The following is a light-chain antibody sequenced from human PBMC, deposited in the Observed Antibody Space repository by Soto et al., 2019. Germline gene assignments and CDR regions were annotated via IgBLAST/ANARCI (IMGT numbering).Light chain of an antibody. CDR3: QQYNNWPPWT. CDR2: GAS. J-gene: IGKJ1*01. Sequence: EIVMTQSPATLSVSPGERATLSCRASQSVSSNFAWYHQKPGQAPRLLIYGASTRATGIPARFSGSGSGTEFTLTISSLQYEDFAVYYCQQYNNWPPWTFGQGTKVEIK. CDR1: QSVSSN. V-gene: IGKV3-15*01.